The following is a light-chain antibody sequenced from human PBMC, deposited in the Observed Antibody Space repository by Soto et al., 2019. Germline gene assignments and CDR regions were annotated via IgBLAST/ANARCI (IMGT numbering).Light chain of an antibody. V-gene: IGKV3-20*01. J-gene: IGKJ4*01. CDR2: GAS. CDR3: QQYGSSPLLT. Sequence: EIVLTQSPGTLSLSPGERATLSCRASQSVSSTYLAWYQQKPGQAPRLLIYGASNRATGIPDRFSGSGSGTDFTLTISRLEPEDFEVYYCQQYGSSPLLTFGGGTKVEIK. CDR1: QSVSSTY.